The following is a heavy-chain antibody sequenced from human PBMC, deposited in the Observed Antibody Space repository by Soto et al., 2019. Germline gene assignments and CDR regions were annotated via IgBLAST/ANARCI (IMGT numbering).Heavy chain of an antibody. CDR1: GFTFSNAW. CDR3: TRAYYYDSSGYQLYYFDY. D-gene: IGHD3-22*01. V-gene: IGHV3-15*01. J-gene: IGHJ4*02. CDR2: IKSKTDGGTT. Sequence: PGGSLRLSCAASGFTFSNAWMSWVRQAPGKGLEWVGRIKSKTDGGTTDYAAPVKGRFTISRDDSKNTLYLQMNSLKTEDTAVYYCTRAYYYDSSGYQLYYFDYWGQGTLVTVSS.